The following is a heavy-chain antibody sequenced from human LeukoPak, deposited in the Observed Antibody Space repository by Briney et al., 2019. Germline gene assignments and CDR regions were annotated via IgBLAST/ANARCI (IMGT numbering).Heavy chain of an antibody. Sequence: PGGPRKLSFEASGFPFSSMALTGVPRPPGRGLNWFSAISGSGGSTYYADSVKGRFTISRDNSKNTLYLQMNSLRAEDTAVYYCAKLSGIVVVTATFDSWGQGTLVTVSS. J-gene: IGHJ4*02. V-gene: IGHV3-23*01. CDR3: AKLSGIVVVTATFDS. CDR1: GFPFSSMA. CDR2: ISGSGGST. D-gene: IGHD2-21*02.